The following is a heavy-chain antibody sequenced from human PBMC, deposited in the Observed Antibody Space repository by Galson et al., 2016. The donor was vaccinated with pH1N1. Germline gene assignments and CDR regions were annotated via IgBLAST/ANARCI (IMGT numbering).Heavy chain of an antibody. Sequence: SLRLSCAASGISIDDYGMTWVRQLPGRGLEWVSNINWNGGSTLYADSVKGRFTISRDNAKKLLYLQMNSLRLEDTAVYYCAKERTANDLAYDGFDMWGQGTLVIV. D-gene: IGHD1-1*01. CDR2: INWNGGST. CDR3: AKERTANDLAYDGFDM. CDR1: GISIDDYG. J-gene: IGHJ3*02. V-gene: IGHV3-20*04.